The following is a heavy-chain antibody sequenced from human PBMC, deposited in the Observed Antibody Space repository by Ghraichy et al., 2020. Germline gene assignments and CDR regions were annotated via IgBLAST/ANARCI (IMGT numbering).Heavy chain of an antibody. CDR2: INHSGST. CDR3: ARFNSGSRCSGGSCYSGKYYYYYGMDV. CDR1: GGSFSGYY. Sequence: SQTLSLTCAVYGGSFSGYYWCWIRQPPGKGLEWIGEINHSGSTNYNPSLKSRVTISVDTSKNQFSLKLSSVTAADTAVYYCARFNSGSRCSGGSCYSGKYYYYYGMDVWGQGTTVTVSS. V-gene: IGHV4-34*01. J-gene: IGHJ6*02. D-gene: IGHD2-15*01.